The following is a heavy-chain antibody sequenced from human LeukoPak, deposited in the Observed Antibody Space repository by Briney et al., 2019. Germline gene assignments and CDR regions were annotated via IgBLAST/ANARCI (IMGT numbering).Heavy chain of an antibody. CDR2: IGTAGDT. Sequence: PGGSLRLSCAASGFAFSSYDMHWVRQATGKGLEWVSAIGTAGDTYYPGSVKGRFTISRENAKNSLYLQMNSLRAGDTAVYYCARGPYSSGHFDYWGQGTLVTVSS. D-gene: IGHD6-19*01. J-gene: IGHJ4*02. CDR3: ARGPYSSGHFDY. V-gene: IGHV3-13*01. CDR1: GFAFSSYD.